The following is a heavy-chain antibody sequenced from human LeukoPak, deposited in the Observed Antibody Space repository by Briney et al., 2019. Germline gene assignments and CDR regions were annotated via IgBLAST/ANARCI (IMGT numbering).Heavy chain of an antibody. V-gene: IGHV3-48*02. CDR3: TRDGLHTANFDY. CDR2: VSDSRDV. D-gene: IGHD5-18*01. J-gene: IGHJ4*02. CDR1: GFTFSTYT. Sequence: PGGSLRLSCAASGFTFSTYTMNWVRQAPGKGLEWVSTVSDSRDVHYSDSVKGRFTISRDNARNSLYLQMNSLRDEDTAVYYCTRDGLHTANFDYWGQGTPVTV.